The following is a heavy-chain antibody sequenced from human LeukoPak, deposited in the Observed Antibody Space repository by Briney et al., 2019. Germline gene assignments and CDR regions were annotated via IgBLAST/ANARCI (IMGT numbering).Heavy chain of an antibody. Sequence: PGGSLRLSCVASGFIFSTYGMSWVRRAPEKGLEWVSTITAGGGSTYYADFVKGRFAISRDNSKNTLYLQMNSLRAEDTAIYYCVKGRYCGGTSCSYFDCWGQGTLVTFSS. CDR3: VKGRYCGGTSCSYFDC. CDR1: GFIFSTYG. J-gene: IGHJ4*02. V-gene: IGHV3-23*01. CDR2: ITAGGGST. D-gene: IGHD2-2*01.